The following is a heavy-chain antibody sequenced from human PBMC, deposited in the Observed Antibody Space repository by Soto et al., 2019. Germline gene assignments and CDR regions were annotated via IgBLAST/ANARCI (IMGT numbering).Heavy chain of an antibody. V-gene: IGHV3-33*01. CDR1: GFTFSSYG. Sequence: PVGSLRLSCAASGFTFSSYGMRWVRQAPGKGLEWVAVIWYDGSNKYYADSVKGRFTISRDNSKNTLYLQMNSLRAEDTAVYYCARGPQWYSSSWYYFDYWGQGTLVTVSS. CDR3: ARGPQWYSSSWYYFDY. CDR2: IWYDGSNK. J-gene: IGHJ4*02. D-gene: IGHD6-13*01.